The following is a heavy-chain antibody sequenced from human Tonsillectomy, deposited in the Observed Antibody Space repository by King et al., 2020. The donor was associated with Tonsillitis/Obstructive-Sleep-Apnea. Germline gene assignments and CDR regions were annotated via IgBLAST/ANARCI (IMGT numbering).Heavy chain of an antibody. Sequence: VQLVESGGGLVQPGGSLRLSCAASGFTFSSYAMSWVRQAPGKGLEWVSAISGSGGGTYYADSVKGRFTISRDNSKNTLYLQMNSLRAEDTAVYYCAKVNYSGSYFPMYFDYWGQGTLVTVSS. V-gene: IGHV3-23*04. J-gene: IGHJ4*02. CDR2: ISGSGGGT. CDR3: AKVNYSGSYFPMYFDY. D-gene: IGHD1-26*01. CDR1: GFTFSSYA.